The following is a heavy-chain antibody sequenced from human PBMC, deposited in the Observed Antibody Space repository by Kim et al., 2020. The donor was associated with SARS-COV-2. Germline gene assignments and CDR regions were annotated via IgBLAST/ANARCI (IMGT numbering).Heavy chain of an antibody. V-gene: IGHV3-11*04. CDR1: GFTFSDYY. J-gene: IGHJ6*02. D-gene: IGHD3-22*01. CDR2: ISSSGSTI. CDR3: ARDIHDSSGSPYYYGMDV. Sequence: GGSLRLSCAASGFTFSDYYMSWIRQAPGKGLEWVSYISSSGSTIYYADSVKGRFTISRDNAKNSLYLQMNSLRAEDTAVYYCARDIHDSSGSPYYYGMDVWGQGTTVTVSS.